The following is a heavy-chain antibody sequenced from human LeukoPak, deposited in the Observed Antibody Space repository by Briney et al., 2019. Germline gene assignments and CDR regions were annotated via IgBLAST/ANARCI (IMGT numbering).Heavy chain of an antibody. CDR1: GFTFSDYY. Sequence: RGSLRLSCAASGFTFSDYYMSWIRQAPGKGLEWVSYISSSGSTIYYADSVKGRFTISRDNAKNSLYLQMNSLRAEDTAVYYCAREYFDWLYPDYWGQGTLVTVSS. D-gene: IGHD3-9*01. CDR2: ISSSGSTI. V-gene: IGHV3-11*01. CDR3: AREYFDWLYPDY. J-gene: IGHJ4*02.